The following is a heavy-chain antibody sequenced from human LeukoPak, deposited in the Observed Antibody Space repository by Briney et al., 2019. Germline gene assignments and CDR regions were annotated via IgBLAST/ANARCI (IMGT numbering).Heavy chain of an antibody. CDR2: IKQDGSEK. CDR1: GFTFSSYG. D-gene: IGHD3-10*01. V-gene: IGHV3-7*01. J-gene: IGHJ5*02. CDR3: ARVLWFGELYH. Sequence: GRSLRLSCAASGFTFSSYGMHWVRQAPGKGLEWVANIKQDGSEKYYVDSVKGRFTISRDNAKNSLYLQMNSLRAEDTAVYYCARVLWFGELYHWGQGTLVTVSS.